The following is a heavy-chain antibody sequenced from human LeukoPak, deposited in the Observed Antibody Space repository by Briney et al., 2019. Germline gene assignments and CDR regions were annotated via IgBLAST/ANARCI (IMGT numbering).Heavy chain of an antibody. V-gene: IGHV1-2*04. J-gene: IGHJ4*02. CDR3: ARDSGSGWYYYFDY. Sequence: ASVKVSCKASGYTFTGYYMHWVRQAPGQGLEWMGWINPNSGGTSYAQKFQGWVTMTRDTSISTAYMELSRLRSDDTAVYYCARDSGSGWYYYFDYWGQGTLVTVSS. CDR1: GYTFTGYY. CDR2: INPNSGGT. D-gene: IGHD6-19*01.